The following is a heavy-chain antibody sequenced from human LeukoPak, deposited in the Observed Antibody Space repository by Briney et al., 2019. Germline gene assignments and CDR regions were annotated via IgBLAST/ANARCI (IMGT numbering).Heavy chain of an antibody. D-gene: IGHD1-26*01. CDR2: INPNNGAT. Sequence: ASVKVSCKASGYTFTGYYMHWVRQAPGQGLEWMGRINPNNGATNYAQKLQGRVTITGDTSISTAYMELSSLRSDDTAVYYCTRESGTYHGKDYWGQGTLVTVSS. V-gene: IGHV1-2*06. CDR3: TRESGTYHGKDY. J-gene: IGHJ4*02. CDR1: GYTFTGYY.